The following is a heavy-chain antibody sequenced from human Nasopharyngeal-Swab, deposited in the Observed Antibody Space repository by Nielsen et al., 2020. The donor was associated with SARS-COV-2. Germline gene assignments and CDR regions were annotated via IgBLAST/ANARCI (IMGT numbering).Heavy chain of an antibody. J-gene: IGHJ5*01. CDR2: VNEDRSAQ. V-gene: IGHV3-7*03. Sequence: GESLKISCAASGFTFSRLSMTWVRQAPGKGLEWVANVNEDRSAQYYVDSVKGRFTISRDNARNSLFLQMSSLRAEDTAVYYCATGTWFGYRGQGTLVTVSS. CDR3: ATGTWFGY. CDR1: GFTFSRLS.